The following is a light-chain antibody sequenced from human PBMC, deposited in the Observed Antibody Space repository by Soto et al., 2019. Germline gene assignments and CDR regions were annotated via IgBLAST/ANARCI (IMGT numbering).Light chain of an antibody. V-gene: IGKV3D-15*01. CDR3: EQYKNWPRT. CDR2: GAS. Sequence: EIVRTQSPATLSVSPGERATLSCRASQSVSSNLAWYQQKPGQAPRLLIYGASTRATGIPARFSGSGSGTEFTLTLSSLQSEDFAVYYCEQYKNWPRTFGQGTKVEIK. J-gene: IGKJ1*01. CDR1: QSVSSN.